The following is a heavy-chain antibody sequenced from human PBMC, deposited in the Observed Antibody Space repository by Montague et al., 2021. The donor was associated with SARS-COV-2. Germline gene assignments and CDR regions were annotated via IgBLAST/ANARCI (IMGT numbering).Heavy chain of an antibody. D-gene: IGHD3-10*01. J-gene: IGHJ6*02. CDR3: ARGLWFGELLYYYYYYGMDV. CDR2: TYYRSKWYN. V-gene: IGHV6-1*01. Sequence: CAISGDSVSSNSAAWNWIRQSPSRGLEWLGRTYYRSKWYNYYAVSVKSRITINPDTSKNQFSLQLNSVTPEDTAVYYCARGLWFGELLYYYYYYGMDVWGQGTTVTVSS. CDR1: GDSVSSNSAA.